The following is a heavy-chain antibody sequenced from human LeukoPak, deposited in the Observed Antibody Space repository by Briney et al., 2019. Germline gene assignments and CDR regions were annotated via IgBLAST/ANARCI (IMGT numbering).Heavy chain of an antibody. V-gene: IGHV3-30*18. D-gene: IGHD2-15*01. Sequence: GGSLRLSCAASGFTFSSYGMHWVRQAPGKGLEWVAVISYDGSKKSHADSVKGRFTISRDNSKNTLYLQVNSLRSEDTAVYYCAKDQGIVVVESPYYYYGMDAWGRGTTVTVSS. CDR2: ISYDGSKK. CDR1: GFTFSSYG. CDR3: AKDQGIVVVESPYYYYGMDA. J-gene: IGHJ6*02.